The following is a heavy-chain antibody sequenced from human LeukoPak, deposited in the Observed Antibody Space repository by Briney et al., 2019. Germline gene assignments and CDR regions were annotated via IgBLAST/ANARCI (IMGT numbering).Heavy chain of an antibody. CDR3: ARGDYYDSSGYGDAFDI. CDR1: GGSISSYY. V-gene: IGHV4-59*01. D-gene: IGHD3-22*01. J-gene: IGHJ3*02. Sequence: SETLSLTCTVSGGSISSYYWSWIRQPPGKGLEWIGYIYYSGSTNYSPSLKSRVTISVDTSKNQFSLKLSSVTAADTAVYYCARGDYYDSSGYGDAFDIWGQGTMVTVSS. CDR2: IYYSGST.